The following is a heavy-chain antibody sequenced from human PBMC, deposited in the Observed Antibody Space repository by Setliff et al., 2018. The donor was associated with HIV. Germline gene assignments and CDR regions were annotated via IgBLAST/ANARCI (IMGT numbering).Heavy chain of an antibody. CDR3: AKVPTWGSVDY. Sequence: GESLKISCAASGFTFSSYSMHWVRQAPGKGLEWVSVIYSGDSGGSTYYADSVKGRFTISRDNSKSTLYLQMNSLRAEDTALYYCAKVPTWGSVDYWGQGTLVTVSS. CDR1: GFTFSSYS. D-gene: IGHD3-16*01. V-gene: IGHV3-NL1*01. J-gene: IGHJ4*02. CDR2: IYSGDSGGST.